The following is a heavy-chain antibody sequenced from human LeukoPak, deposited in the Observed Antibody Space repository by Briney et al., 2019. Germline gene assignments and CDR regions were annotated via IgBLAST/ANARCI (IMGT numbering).Heavy chain of an antibody. CDR1: GYSFTTYW. CDR2: IYPGDSDT. J-gene: IGHJ4*02. V-gene: IGHV5-51*01. D-gene: IGHD2-8*01. Sequence: GESLKISCRGSGYSFTTYWIGWVRQMPGRGLEWMGIIYPGDSDTRYSPSFQGQVTISADKSISTAYLQWSSLKASDAAMYYCARREVYATSPFDYWGQGTLVTVSS. CDR3: ARREVYATSPFDY.